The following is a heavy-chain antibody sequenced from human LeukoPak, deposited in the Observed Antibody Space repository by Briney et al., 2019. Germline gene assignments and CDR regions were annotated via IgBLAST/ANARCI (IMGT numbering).Heavy chain of an antibody. CDR1: GGSISTYY. CDR3: ARDKRLDGMDV. Sequence: PSETLTLTCTVSGGSISTYYWSWLRQPAGKGLELIGRFFPSGSTNYNPCLKTRVTMSVHTSKNQFSLRLSSVTAADTAIYYCARDKRLDGMDVWRRGTTVTVSS. CDR2: FFPSGST. V-gene: IGHV4-4*07. J-gene: IGHJ6*02. D-gene: IGHD6-25*01.